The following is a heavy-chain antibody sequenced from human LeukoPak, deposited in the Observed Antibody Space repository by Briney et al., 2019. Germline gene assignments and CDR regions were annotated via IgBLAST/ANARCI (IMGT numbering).Heavy chain of an antibody. Sequence: PGGSLRLSCAASGFNSSACWMSWVRQAPGKGLEWVASINEDGTQRNYVGSVEGRFTVSRDNAKNSSFLQMDSLRAEDTAVYYCVRDGAPRWAFDIWGQGTLVTVSS. J-gene: IGHJ3*02. V-gene: IGHV3-7*01. CDR3: VRDGAPRWAFDI. D-gene: IGHD4-23*01. CDR1: GFNSSACW. CDR2: INEDGTQR.